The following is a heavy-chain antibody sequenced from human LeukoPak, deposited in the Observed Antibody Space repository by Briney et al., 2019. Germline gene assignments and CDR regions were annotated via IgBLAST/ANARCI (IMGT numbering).Heavy chain of an antibody. CDR1: GYSISSGYY. CDR2: IYHSGST. J-gene: IGHJ3*02. V-gene: IGHV4-38-2*01. Sequence: PPETLSLTCAVSGYSISSGYYWGWIRQPPGKGLEWIGSIYHSGSTYYNPSLKSRVTISVDTSKNQFSLKLSSVTAADTAVYYCARRVSHDAFDIWGQGQWSPSLQ. CDR3: ARRVSHDAFDI.